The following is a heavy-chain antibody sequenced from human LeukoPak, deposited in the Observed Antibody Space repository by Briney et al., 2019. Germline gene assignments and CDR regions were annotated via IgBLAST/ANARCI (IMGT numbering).Heavy chain of an antibody. V-gene: IGHV3-43*02. CDR1: GFTFDDYA. Sequence: GGSLRLSCAASGFTFDDYAMHWVRHGPGKGLEWVSAISGDGGSTYYADSAKGRFTISRDNSKNSLYLQMNSLRTEDTALYYCAKGSSWFDYWGQGTLVTVSS. CDR3: AKGSSWFDY. CDR2: ISGDGGST. J-gene: IGHJ4*02. D-gene: IGHD6-13*01.